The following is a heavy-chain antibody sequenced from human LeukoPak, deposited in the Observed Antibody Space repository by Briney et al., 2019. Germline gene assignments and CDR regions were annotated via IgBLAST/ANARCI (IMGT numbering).Heavy chain of an antibody. Sequence: SETLSLTCTVSGGSISSYYWGWIRQPPGKGLEWIGSIYQSGSTYYNSSLKSRVTISVDTSKNQFSLKLSSVTAADTAVYFCARVPGPNWFDPWGQGTLVTVSS. CDR1: GGSISSYY. CDR2: IYQSGST. V-gene: IGHV4-38-2*02. J-gene: IGHJ5*02. CDR3: ARVPGPNWFDP.